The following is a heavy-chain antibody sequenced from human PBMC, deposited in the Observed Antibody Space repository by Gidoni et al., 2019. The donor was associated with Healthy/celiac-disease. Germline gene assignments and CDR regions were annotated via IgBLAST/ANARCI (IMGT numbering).Heavy chain of an antibody. CDR2: IRSKANSYAT. CDR3: TGPGGLDY. V-gene: IGHV3-73*02. J-gene: IGHJ4*02. Sequence: VQLVESGGGLVTSGGSPKLSGAASGVTFSGFGMHWVRQASGKGLEWVGRIRSKANSYATAYAASVKGRFTISRDDSKNTAYLQMNSLKTEDTAVYYCTGPGGLDYWGQGTLVTVSS. D-gene: IGHD2-15*01. CDR1: GVTFSGFG.